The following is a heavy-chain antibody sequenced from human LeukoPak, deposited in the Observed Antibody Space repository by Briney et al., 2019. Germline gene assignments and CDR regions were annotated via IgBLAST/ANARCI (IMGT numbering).Heavy chain of an antibody. CDR3: GRDGRSFDY. Sequence: GGSLRLSCAASGVGFGDDWMSWVRHAPGKGLERVAHINGDERDIYYMESVRSGFTISRDNAKNSLHLQMNSVRVEETAVYYCGRDGRSFDYWGQGTLVTVSS. J-gene: IGHJ4*02. V-gene: IGHV3-7*01. CDR2: INGDERDI. D-gene: IGHD3-16*02. CDR1: GVGFGDDW.